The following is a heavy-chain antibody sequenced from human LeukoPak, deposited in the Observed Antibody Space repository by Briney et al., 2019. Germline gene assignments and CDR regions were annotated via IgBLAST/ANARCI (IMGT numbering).Heavy chain of an antibody. D-gene: IGHD2-15*01. V-gene: IGHV3-48*03. CDR3: ASKGGFDD. CDR1: GFSFSSYE. CDR2: ISSSGSAI. J-gene: IGHJ4*02. Sequence: PGGSLRLSCAASGFSFSSYEMNWVRQAPGKGLEWVSYISSSGSAIFYADSVKGRFTISRDNAKNSLFLQMNSLRAEDTAFYYCASKGGFDDWGQGTLDTVSS.